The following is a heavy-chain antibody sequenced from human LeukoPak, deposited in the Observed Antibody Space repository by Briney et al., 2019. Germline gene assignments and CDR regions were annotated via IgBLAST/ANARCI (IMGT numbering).Heavy chain of an antibody. CDR3: ARGSGSYSAVDY. CDR2: IKQDGSEK. CDR1: GFTFSSYW. Sequence: GGSLRLSCAASGFTFSSYWMSWVRQAPRKGLEWVANIKQDGSEKYYVDSVKGRFTISRDNAKNSLYLQMNSLSAEDTAVYYCARGSGSYSAVDYWGQGTLVTVSS. V-gene: IGHV3-7*01. J-gene: IGHJ4*02. D-gene: IGHD1-26*01.